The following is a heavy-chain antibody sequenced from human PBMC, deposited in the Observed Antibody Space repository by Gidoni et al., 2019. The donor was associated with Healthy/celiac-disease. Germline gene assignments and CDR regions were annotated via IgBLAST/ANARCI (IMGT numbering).Heavy chain of an antibody. Sequence: EVQLVESGGGLVKPGGSLRLSCAASGFTFSSYSMNWVRQAPGKGLEWVSSISSSSSYIYYADSVKGRFTISRDNAKNSLYLQMNSLRAEDTAVYYCARGPPRRIAAAGPLLGYWGQGTPGHRLL. CDR1: GFTFSSYS. V-gene: IGHV3-21*01. CDR3: ARGPPRRIAAAGPLLGY. CDR2: ISSSSSYI. J-gene: IGHJ4*02. D-gene: IGHD6-13*01.